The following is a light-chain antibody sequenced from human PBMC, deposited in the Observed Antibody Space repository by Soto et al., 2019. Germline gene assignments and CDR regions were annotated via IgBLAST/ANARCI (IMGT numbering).Light chain of an antibody. CDR1: SSNIGSNT. CDR2: SNN. J-gene: IGLJ1*01. V-gene: IGLV1-44*01. Sequence: QAVVSQPPSTSGTPGQRVTISCSGSSSNIGSNTVNWYQHLPGTAPKLLIYSNNQRPSGVADRFSGSKSATSASLAVSGLQSEDEADYYCAAWDDSLNGYVFGTGTKLTVL. CDR3: AAWDDSLNGYV.